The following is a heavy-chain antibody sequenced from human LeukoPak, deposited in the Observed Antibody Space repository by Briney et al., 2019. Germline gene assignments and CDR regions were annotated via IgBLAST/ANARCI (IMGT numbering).Heavy chain of an antibody. D-gene: IGHD6-13*01. V-gene: IGHV3-21*01. J-gene: IGHJ4*02. CDR3: ARRAILAAGGTNY. CDR1: EFTFNTYT. CDR2: ISSSSSDI. Sequence: GGSLRLSCEASEFTFNTYTMNWVRQAPGKGLEWVSSISSSSSDIYYADSVKGRFTISRDNAENSLYLQMNSLRVEDTAVYYCARRAILAAGGTNYWGQGTLVTVSS.